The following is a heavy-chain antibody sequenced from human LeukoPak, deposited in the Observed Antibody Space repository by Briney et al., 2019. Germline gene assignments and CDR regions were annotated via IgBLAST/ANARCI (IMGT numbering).Heavy chain of an antibody. D-gene: IGHD4-23*01. CDR3: ARRWAYYYYMDV. CDR1: GFTVSSNY. J-gene: IGHJ6*03. CDR2: IYSGGST. V-gene: IGHV3-53*01. Sequence: GGSLRLSCAASGFTVSSNYMSWVRQAPGEGLEWVSVIYSGGSTYYADSVKGRFTISRDNSKNTLYLQMNSLRAEDTAVYYCARRWAYYYYMDVWGKGTTVTVSS.